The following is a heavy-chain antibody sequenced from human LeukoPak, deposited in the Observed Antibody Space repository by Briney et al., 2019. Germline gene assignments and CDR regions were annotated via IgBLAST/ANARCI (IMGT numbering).Heavy chain of an antibody. CDR2: IYYSGST. D-gene: IGHD5-18*01. CDR3: ARLHDGYRYGADY. V-gene: IGHV4-30-4*01. CDR1: GGSISSGDYY. J-gene: IGHJ4*02. Sequence: PSQTLSLTCTVSGGSISSGDYYWSWIRQPPGKGLEWIGYIYYSGSTYYNPSLKSRVTISVDTSKNQFSLKLSSVTAADTAVYYCARLHDGYRYGADYWGQGTLVTAS.